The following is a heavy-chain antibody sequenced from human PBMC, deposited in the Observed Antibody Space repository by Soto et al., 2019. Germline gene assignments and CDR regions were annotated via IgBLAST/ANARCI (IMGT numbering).Heavy chain of an antibody. Sequence: QVQLQQWGAGLLKPSETLSLTCAVSGGSLGGFHWSWIRQPPGKGLEWIGEISRSGSTNYDPSLKSRVTMSKDTSRHQVSLNLSSVTAADTAVYYCARGRTAALIETRLFRVLFDLWGHGNLVIVSS. J-gene: IGHJ4*01. D-gene: IGHD3-10*01. CDR3: ARGRTAALIETRLFRVLFDL. CDR1: GGSLGGFH. V-gene: IGHV4-34*01. CDR2: ISRSGST.